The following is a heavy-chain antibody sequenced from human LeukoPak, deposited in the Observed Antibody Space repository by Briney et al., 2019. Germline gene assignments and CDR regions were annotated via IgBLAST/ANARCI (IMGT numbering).Heavy chain of an antibody. V-gene: IGHV3-23*01. CDR1: GFTCSSYA. D-gene: IGHD3-22*01. CDR3: AKGDYDSSGYYFDY. CDR2: TSGSGDRT. Sequence: GGSLRLSCAASGFTCSSYAMNWVRQDPGEGLEWVSGTSGSGDRTYYADSVEGRFTISRDNSKNTLYLQMNSLRAADTAVYYCAKGDYDSSGYYFDYWGQGTLVTVSS. J-gene: IGHJ4*02.